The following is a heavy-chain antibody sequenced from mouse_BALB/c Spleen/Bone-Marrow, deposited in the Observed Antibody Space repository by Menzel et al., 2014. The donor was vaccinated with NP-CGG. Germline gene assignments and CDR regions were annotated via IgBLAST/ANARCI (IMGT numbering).Heavy chain of an antibody. CDR2: IHYSGGT. J-gene: IGHJ4*01. Sequence: DVHLVESGPALVKPSQSLSLPCTVTGYSITSGYSWHWIRQFPGNTLEWMGYIHYSGGTNYNPSLKSRISITRDTSKNQFFLQLNSVTTEDTATYYCARWNGYYAMDYWGQGTSVTVSS. D-gene: IGHD1-2*01. V-gene: IGHV3-1*02. CDR3: ARWNGYYAMDY. CDR1: GYSITSGYS.